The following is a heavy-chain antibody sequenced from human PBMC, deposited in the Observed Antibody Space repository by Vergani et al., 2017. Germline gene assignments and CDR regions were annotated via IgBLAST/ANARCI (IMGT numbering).Heavy chain of an antibody. D-gene: IGHD6-13*01. V-gene: IGHV4-61*02. CDR2: FYTGGGT. Sequence: QVQLQESGPGLVRPSQTLSLTCTVSGGSISSGSYYWSWFRQPAGKGLEWIGRFYTGGGTSYNPSLKSLVTISVDTSKNQFSLQLSPVTAADTAVYYCARDPLYSTSWPFLLLDMDVWGQGTTVTVSS. J-gene: IGHJ6*02. CDR3: ARDPLYSTSWPFLLLDMDV. CDR1: GGSISSGSYY.